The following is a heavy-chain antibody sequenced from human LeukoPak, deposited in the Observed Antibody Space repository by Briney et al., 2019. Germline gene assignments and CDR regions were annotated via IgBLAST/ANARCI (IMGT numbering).Heavy chain of an antibody. CDR1: GDSISSYY. Sequence: SSETLSLTCTVSGDSISSYYWSWIRKPPGKGLVWIGYIYYSGSTNFNPSLKSRVTISVDTSKNQFSLKLSSVTAADTAVYYCARLPITYYDFWSGYYPGPGDAFDIWGQGTMVTVSS. V-gene: IGHV4-59*08. CDR2: IYYSGST. D-gene: IGHD3-3*01. J-gene: IGHJ3*02. CDR3: ARLPITYYDFWSGYYPGPGDAFDI.